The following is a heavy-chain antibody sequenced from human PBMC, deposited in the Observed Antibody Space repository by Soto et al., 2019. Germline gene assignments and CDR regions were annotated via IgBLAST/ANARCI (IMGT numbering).Heavy chain of an antibody. Sequence: QVQLQESGPGLVKPSETLSLTCTVSGGSISSYYWSWIRQPPGKGLEWIGYIYYSGSTNYNPSLKNRVTISVDTAKNQFSLKLSSVTAADTAVYYCARGLVLLWFGELWFDPWGQGTLVTVSS. CDR2: IYYSGST. CDR1: GGSISSYY. V-gene: IGHV4-59*01. D-gene: IGHD3-10*01. CDR3: ARGLVLLWFGELWFDP. J-gene: IGHJ5*02.